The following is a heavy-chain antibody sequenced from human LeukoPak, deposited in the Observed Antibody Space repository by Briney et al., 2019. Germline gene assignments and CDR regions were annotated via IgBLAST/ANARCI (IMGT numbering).Heavy chain of an antibody. V-gene: IGHV4-39*07. CDR2: IYYSGST. Sequence: SETLSLTCTVSGGSISSSSYYWGWIRQPPGKGLEWIGSIYYSGSTYYNPSLKSRATISVDTSKNQYSLKLSSVTAADTAVYYCARGTKIRGVIGGYYYYMDVWGKGTTVTVSS. J-gene: IGHJ6*03. CDR3: ARGTKIRGVIGGYYYYMDV. D-gene: IGHD3-10*01. CDR1: GGSISSSSYY.